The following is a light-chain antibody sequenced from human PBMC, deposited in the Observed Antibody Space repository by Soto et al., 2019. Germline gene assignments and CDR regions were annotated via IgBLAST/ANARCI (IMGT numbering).Light chain of an antibody. CDR1: QGISTL. V-gene: IGKV1-27*01. CDR2: AAS. CDR3: HQYNNWRT. J-gene: IGKJ5*01. Sequence: DIQMTQSPSSLSASVGDRVTITCRASQGISTLLAWYQQKPGKVPKLLIYAASTLQSGVPSRFSGSGSGTDFTLTISSLQSEDFAVYYCHQYNNWRTFGQGTRLEIK.